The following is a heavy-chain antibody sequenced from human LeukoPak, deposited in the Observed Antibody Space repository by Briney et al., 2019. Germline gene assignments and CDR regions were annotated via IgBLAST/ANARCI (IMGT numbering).Heavy chain of an antibody. CDR2: INRGGSA. J-gene: IGHJ5*02. CDR3: ARGYGSGSYYNH. D-gene: IGHD3-10*01. Sequence: PSETLSLTCAVYGGSFSGYYWSWIRQPPGKGLEWIGEINRGGSADYIPSLKSRVSVPVDTSKNQFSLKLISVTAADTAVYYCARGYGSGSYYNHWGQGTLVTVSS. V-gene: IGHV4-34*01. CDR1: GGSFSGYY.